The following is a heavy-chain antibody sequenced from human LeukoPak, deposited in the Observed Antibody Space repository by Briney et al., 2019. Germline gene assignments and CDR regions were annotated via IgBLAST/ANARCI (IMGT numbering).Heavy chain of an antibody. Sequence: KPSETLSLTCAVYGGSFSGYYWSWIRQPPGKGLEWIGEINHSGSTNYNPSLKSRVTISVDTSKNQFSLKLSSVTAADTAVYYCARGHILTGSSDYWGQGTLVTVSS. CDR1: GGSFSGYY. V-gene: IGHV4-34*01. D-gene: IGHD3-9*01. J-gene: IGHJ4*02. CDR3: ARGHILTGSSDY. CDR2: INHSGST.